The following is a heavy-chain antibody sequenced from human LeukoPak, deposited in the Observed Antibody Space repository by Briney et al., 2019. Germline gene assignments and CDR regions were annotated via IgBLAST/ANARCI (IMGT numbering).Heavy chain of an antibody. CDR2: IYPGDSDT. J-gene: IGHJ6*02. Sequence: GESLKISCKGSGYSFTSYWIGWGRQMPGKGLELMGIIYPGDSDTRYSPSFQGQVTISADKSISTAYLQWSSLKASDTAMYYCARSENYYYYGMDVWGQGTTVTVSS. CDR3: ARSENYYYYGMDV. V-gene: IGHV5-51*01. CDR1: GYSFTSYW.